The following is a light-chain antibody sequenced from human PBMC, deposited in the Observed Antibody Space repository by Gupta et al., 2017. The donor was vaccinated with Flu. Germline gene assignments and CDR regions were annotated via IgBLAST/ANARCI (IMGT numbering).Light chain of an antibody. V-gene: IGKV3D-15*01. CDR2: GAS. CDR1: QSVSSN. Sequence: PATLSGSPGERATLSCRASQSVSSNLAWYQQKPGQAPRLLIYGASTRATGIPARFSGSGSGTEFTLTISSLQSEDFAVYYCQQYNNWPFTFGPGTKVDIK. J-gene: IGKJ3*01. CDR3: QQYNNWPFT.